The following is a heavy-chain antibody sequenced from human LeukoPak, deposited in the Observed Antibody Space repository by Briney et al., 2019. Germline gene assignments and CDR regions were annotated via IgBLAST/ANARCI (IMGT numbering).Heavy chain of an antibody. CDR1: GFTFSSYS. J-gene: IGHJ6*03. CDR2: ISSSSSYI. Sequence: RAGGSLRLSCAASGFTFSSYSMNWVRQAPGKGQEWVSSISSSSSYIYYADSVKGRFTISRDNSKNTLYLQMNSLRPEDTAVYFCAKTQGPYCSGGSCLDYYYYMDVWGKGTTVTVSS. D-gene: IGHD2-15*01. V-gene: IGHV3-21*04. CDR3: AKTQGPYCSGGSCLDYYYYMDV.